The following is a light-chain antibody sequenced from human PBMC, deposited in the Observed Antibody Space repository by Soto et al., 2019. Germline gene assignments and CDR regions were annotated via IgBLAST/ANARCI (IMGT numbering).Light chain of an antibody. V-gene: IGKV1-27*01. J-gene: IGKJ4*01. CDR2: AAS. CDR1: LPISNY. Sequence: DIQMTQSPSSLSASVGDRVTITCRASLPISNYLAWYQQKPGKIPNLLIYAASTLQAGVPSRFSGSGAGTYFTLSISSMKHEEVAAYYCQKYDSAHLTFGGGPKVEIK. CDR3: QKYDSAHLT.